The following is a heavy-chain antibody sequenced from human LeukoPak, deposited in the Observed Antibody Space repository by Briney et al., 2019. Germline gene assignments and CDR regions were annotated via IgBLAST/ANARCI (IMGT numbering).Heavy chain of an antibody. CDR2: ISYDGSNK. D-gene: IGHD2-2*01. Sequence: PGGSLRLSCAASGFTFSAYSMNWVRQAPGKGLEWVAVISYDGSNKYYADSVKGRFTISRDNSKNTLYLQMNSLRAEDTAVYYCARDWGCSSTSCYESDYFDYWGQGTLVTVSS. CDR3: ARDWGCSSTSCYESDYFDY. J-gene: IGHJ4*02. CDR1: GFTFSAYS. V-gene: IGHV3-30*03.